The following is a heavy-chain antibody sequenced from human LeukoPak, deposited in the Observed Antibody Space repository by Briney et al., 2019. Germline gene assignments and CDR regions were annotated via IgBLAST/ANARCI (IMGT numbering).Heavy chain of an antibody. CDR2: ISSSSSTI. CDR1: GFTFSSYS. CDR3: ASFHYGSGSYSNFDY. V-gene: IGHV3-48*01. J-gene: IGHJ4*02. Sequence: GGSLRLSCAASGFTFSSYSMNWVRQAPGKGLEWVSYISSSSSTIYYADSVKGRFTISRDNAKNSLYLQMNSLRAEDTAVYYCASFHYGSGSYSNFDYWGQGTLVTVSS. D-gene: IGHD3-10*01.